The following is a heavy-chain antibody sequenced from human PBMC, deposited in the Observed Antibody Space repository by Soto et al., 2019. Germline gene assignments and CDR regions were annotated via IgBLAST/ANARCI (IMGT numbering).Heavy chain of an antibody. V-gene: IGHV3-23*01. CDR2: IWGSGDRT. J-gene: IGHJ6*02. CDR1: GFAFRTYA. CDR3: AKTGPYCGGDCSRYFYGMDV. D-gene: IGHD2-21*02. Sequence: AGSLRLSCAASGFAFRTYAMAWVRQAPGKGLEWVSGIWGSGDRTFYADSVKGRFTISRDNSRNPLYLQMYSLTAEDTALYYCAKTGPYCGGDCSRYFYGMDVWGQGTTVTVSS.